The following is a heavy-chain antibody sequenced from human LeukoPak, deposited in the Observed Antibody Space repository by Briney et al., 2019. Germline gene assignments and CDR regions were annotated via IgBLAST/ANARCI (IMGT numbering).Heavy chain of an antibody. V-gene: IGHV4-34*01. D-gene: IGHD6-6*01. CDR2: SSHSGST. CDR3: ARENGATIAGRSLDY. CDR1: GGSFSDYY. Sequence: SETLSLTCAVYGGSFSDYYWSWIRQPPGKGLEWVGISSHSGSTVYNPSLKSRVTMSVDTSNNQFSLNLTSVTAADTAVYYCARENGATIAGRSLDYWGQGTLVTVSS. J-gene: IGHJ4*02.